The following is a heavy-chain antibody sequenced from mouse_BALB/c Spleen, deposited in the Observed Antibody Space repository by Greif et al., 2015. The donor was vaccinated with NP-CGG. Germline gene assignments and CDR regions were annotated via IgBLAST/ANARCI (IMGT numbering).Heavy chain of an antibody. CDR3: ARRYYGSSYEDY. V-gene: IGHV1S81*02. CDR2: INPSNGRT. CDR1: GYTFTSYW. J-gene: IGHJ2*01. Sequence: QVQLQQPGAELVKPGASVKLSCKASGYTFTSYWMHWVKQRPGQGLEWIGEINPSNGRTNYNEKFKSKATLTVDKSSSTAYMQLSSLTSEDSAVYYCARRYYGSSYEDYWGQGTTLTVSS. D-gene: IGHD1-1*01.